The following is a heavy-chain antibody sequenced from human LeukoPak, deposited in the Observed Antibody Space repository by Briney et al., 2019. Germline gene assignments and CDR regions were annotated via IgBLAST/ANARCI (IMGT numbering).Heavy chain of an antibody. V-gene: IGHV3-7*01. CDR2: IKQDGSEK. Sequence: QSGGSLRLSCVASGFTFSSYWMSWVRQAPGKGLEWVANIKQDGSEKYYVDSVKGRFTISRDNAKNSLYLQMNSLRAEDTAVYYCARDNPPSYYDFWSGYSPFDYWGQGTLVTVSS. D-gene: IGHD3-3*01. J-gene: IGHJ4*02. CDR3: ARDNPPSYYDFWSGYSPFDY. CDR1: GFTFSSYW.